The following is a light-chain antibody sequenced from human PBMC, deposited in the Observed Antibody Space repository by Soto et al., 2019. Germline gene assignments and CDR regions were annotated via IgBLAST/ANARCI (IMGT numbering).Light chain of an antibody. V-gene: IGKV3-11*01. CDR3: QQRGDWPLT. CDR1: QNVDNY. Sequence: EIILTQSPATLSLSPGERATLSCRASQNVDNYLAWFQQKPGQTPRLLIYDASNRATGIPARFSGSGSGTDFTLTISSLEPEDFAVYYCQQRGDWPLTFGGGTKVEI. CDR2: DAS. J-gene: IGKJ4*01.